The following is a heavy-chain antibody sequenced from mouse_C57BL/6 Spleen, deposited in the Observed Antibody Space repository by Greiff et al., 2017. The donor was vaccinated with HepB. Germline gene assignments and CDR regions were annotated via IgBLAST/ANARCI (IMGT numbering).Heavy chain of an antibody. J-gene: IGHJ3*01. V-gene: IGHV1-55*01. Sequence: QVQLQQPGAELVKPGASVKMSCKASGYTFTSYWITWVKQRPGQGLEWIGDIYPGSGSTNYNEKFKSKATLTVDTSSSTAYMQLSSLTSEDSAVYYCARHHDDYGVGFAYWGQGTLVTVSA. CDR1: GYTFTSYW. CDR2: IYPGSGST. D-gene: IGHD2-4*01. CDR3: ARHHDDYGVGFAY.